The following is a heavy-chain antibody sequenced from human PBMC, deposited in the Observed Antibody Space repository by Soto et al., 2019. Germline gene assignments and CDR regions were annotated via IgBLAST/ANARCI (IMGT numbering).Heavy chain of an antibody. CDR2: IYATGTT. Sequence: SETLSLTCAFSGASISDFYLSWLRKSAGKGLEWIGRIYATGTTDYNPSLKSRVMMSVDTSKKQFSLKLRSVTAADTAVYYCVRDGTKTLRDWFDPWGQGISVTVSS. J-gene: IGHJ5*02. V-gene: IGHV4-4*07. CDR3: VRDGTKTLRDWFDP. D-gene: IGHD1-1*01. CDR1: GASISDFY.